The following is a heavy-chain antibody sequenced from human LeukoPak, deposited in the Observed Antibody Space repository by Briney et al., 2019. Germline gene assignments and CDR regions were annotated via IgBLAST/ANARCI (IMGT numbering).Heavy chain of an antibody. J-gene: IGHJ5*02. CDR3: AKDGAYCSSTTCYYNWFDP. Sequence: GGSLRLSCAASGFTFNTYAMSWVRQAPGKGLEWVSAISGNGEIIHYADSVKGRFTISRDNSKNTLYLQMNSLRPEDTAVYYCAKDGAYCSSTTCYYNWFDPWGQGTLVTVSS. V-gene: IGHV3-23*01. D-gene: IGHD2-2*01. CDR1: GFTFNTYA. CDR2: ISGNGEII.